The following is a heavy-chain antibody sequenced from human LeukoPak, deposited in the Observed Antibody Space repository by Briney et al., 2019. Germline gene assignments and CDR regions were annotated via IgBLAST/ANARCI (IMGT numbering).Heavy chain of an antibody. J-gene: IGHJ5*02. D-gene: IGHD1-26*01. CDR3: ARESGPYCPFGH. CDR1: GGSITTDY. Sequence: SETLSLTCTFSGGSITTDYWSWLRQPPGQRLEWIGYVHSPGSTNYNPSLESRVTISMDTSKNQFSLKLSSVTAADTAVYYCARESGPYCPFGHWGQGTLVAVSS. CDR2: VHSPGST. V-gene: IGHV4-59*01.